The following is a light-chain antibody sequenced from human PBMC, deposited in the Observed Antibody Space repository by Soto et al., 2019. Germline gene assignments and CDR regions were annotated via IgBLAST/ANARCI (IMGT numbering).Light chain of an antibody. CDR3: QKSYSTHPT. J-gene: IGKJ1*01. CDR2: DAS. V-gene: IGKV1-39*01. CDR1: QSISSW. Sequence: DIQMTQSPSTLSASVVDRVTITCRASQSISSWLAWYQQKPGKAPKLLIYDASSLESGVPSRFSGSASGTDFTINIRSMQPEDFAPYYCQKSYSTHPTFGKGTKVDIK.